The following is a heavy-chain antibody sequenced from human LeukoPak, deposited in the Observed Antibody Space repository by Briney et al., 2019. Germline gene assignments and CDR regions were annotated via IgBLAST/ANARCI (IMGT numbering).Heavy chain of an antibody. D-gene: IGHD5-18*01. CDR2: IYYSGST. CDR1: GGSISSSSYY. V-gene: IGHV4-39*01. Sequence: SETLSLTCTVSGGSISSSSYYWGWIRQPPGKGLEWIGSIYYSGSTYYNPSLKSRVTISVDTSKNQFSLKLSSVTAADTAVYYCARHVGTAMDPNWFDPWGQGTLVTVSS. CDR3: ARHVGTAMDPNWFDP. J-gene: IGHJ5*02.